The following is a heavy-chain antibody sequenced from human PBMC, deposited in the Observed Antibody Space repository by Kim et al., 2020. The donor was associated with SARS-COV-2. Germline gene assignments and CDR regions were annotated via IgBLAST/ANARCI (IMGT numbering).Heavy chain of an antibody. CDR2: IWYDGSNK. CDR1: GFTFSSYG. CDR3: ARDLYLKVTPVFPDY. V-gene: IGHV3-33*01. D-gene: IGHD4-4*01. Sequence: GGSLRLSCAASGFTFSSYGMHWVRQAPGKGLEWVAVIWYDGSNKYYADSVKGRFTISRDNSKNTLYLQMNSLRAEDTAVYYCARDLYLKVTPVFPDYWGQGTLVTVSS. J-gene: IGHJ4*02.